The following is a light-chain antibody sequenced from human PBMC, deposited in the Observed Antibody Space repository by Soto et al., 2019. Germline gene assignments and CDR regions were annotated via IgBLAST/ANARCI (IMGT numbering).Light chain of an antibody. V-gene: IGKV2-29*02. Sequence: EIVMTQTPLSLSVTPGQTASISCKSSQSLLQSGGRTYLDWYLQKSGRPPQLLITEVSNRFSGVPDRFSGSGSGADFTLQISRVEAYDVGVYYCFQASYLPHTFGGGTKVEI. CDR3: FQASYLPHT. J-gene: IGKJ4*01. CDR1: QSLLQSGGRTY. CDR2: EVS.